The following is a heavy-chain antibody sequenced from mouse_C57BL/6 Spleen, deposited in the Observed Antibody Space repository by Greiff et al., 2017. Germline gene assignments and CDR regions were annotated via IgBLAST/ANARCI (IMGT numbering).Heavy chain of an antibody. J-gene: IGHJ2*01. Sequence: QVQLQQPGAELVKPGASVKMSCKASGYTFTSYWITWVKQRPGQGLEWIGDLYPGSGSTNYNEKFKSKATLTVDTSSSTAYMQLSSLTSEDSAVYCCARRADGSSNFDYWGQGTTLTVSS. CDR3: ARRADGSSNFDY. D-gene: IGHD1-1*01. V-gene: IGHV1-55*01. CDR2: LYPGSGST. CDR1: GYTFTSYW.